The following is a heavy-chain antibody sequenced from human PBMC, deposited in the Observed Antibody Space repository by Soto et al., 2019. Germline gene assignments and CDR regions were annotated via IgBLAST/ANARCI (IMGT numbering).Heavy chain of an antibody. CDR1: GGSISSSNW. V-gene: IGHV4-4*02. CDR3: ARDIAQGRYSSGWGGGNHANDAFAI. J-gene: IGHJ3*02. CDR2: IYHSGST. D-gene: IGHD6-19*01. Sequence: QVQLQESGPGLVKPSGTLSLTCAVSGGSISSSNWWSWVRQPPGKGLEWIGEIYHSGSTNYNPSLKSRATISVDKSKNQFSLKLSSVTAADTAVYYCARDIAQGRYSSGWGGGNHANDAFAIWGQGTMVTVSS.